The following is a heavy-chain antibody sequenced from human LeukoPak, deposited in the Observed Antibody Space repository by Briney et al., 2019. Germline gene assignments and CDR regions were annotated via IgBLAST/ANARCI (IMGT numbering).Heavy chain of an antibody. CDR3: ARDPGFMVRGSRRGYDDFYYYMDV. J-gene: IGHJ6*03. CDR1: GASVTSYY. CDR2: ISSSETT. V-gene: IGHV4-59*02. D-gene: IGHD3-10*01. Sequence: SETLSLTCSVSGASVTSYYWNWVRQTPGKGLEWIGYISSSETTDYGPSFKSRVTMSLDTSKNQFSLKLSSVTAADTGVYYCARDPGFMVRGSRRGYDDFYYYMDVWGKGTTVTISS.